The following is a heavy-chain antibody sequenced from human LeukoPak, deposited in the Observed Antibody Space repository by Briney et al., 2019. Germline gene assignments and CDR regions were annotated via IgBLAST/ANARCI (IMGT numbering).Heavy chain of an antibody. J-gene: IGHJ6*02. CDR3: ARDREVRGVIISHSSLYGMDV. CDR2: IYYSGST. CDR1: GGSISSGDYY. V-gene: IGHV4-30-4*01. Sequence: SQTLSLTCTVSGGSISSGDYYWSWIRQPPGKGLEWIGYIYYSGSTYYNPSLKSRVTISVDTSKNQFSLKLSSVTAADTAVYYCARDREVRGVIISHSSLYGMDVWGQGTTVTVSS. D-gene: IGHD3-10*01.